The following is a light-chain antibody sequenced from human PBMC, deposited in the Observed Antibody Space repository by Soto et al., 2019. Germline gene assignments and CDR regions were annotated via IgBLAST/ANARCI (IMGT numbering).Light chain of an antibody. CDR2: NFL. Sequence: QSALTQPASVSGSPGQSITISCTGTSSDVGGYNYVSWYQHYPGKAPKPIIYNFLTRPPGVSNRFSGSKSGNTASLTISGLQAEDEADYYCSSYTSRSTTVFGGGTQLTVL. CDR3: SSYTSRSTTV. CDR1: SSDVGGYNY. J-gene: IGLJ7*01. V-gene: IGLV2-14*03.